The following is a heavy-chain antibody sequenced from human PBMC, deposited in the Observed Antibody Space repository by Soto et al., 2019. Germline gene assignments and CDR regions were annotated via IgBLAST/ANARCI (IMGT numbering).Heavy chain of an antibody. V-gene: IGHV3-21*01. D-gene: IGHD3-10*01. J-gene: IGHJ4*02. CDR1: GFTFSSYS. CDR3: ARDGRTMVRGAFDY. Sequence: GGSLRLSCAASGFTFSSYSMNWVRQAPGKGLEWVSSISSSSSYIYYADSVKGRFTISRDNAKNSLYLQMNSLRAEDTAVYYCARDGRTMVRGAFDYWGQGTLVTVSS. CDR2: ISSSSSYI.